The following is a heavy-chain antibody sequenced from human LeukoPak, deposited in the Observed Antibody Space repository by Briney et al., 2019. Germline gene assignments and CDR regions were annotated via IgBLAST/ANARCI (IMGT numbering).Heavy chain of an antibody. Sequence: PSETLSLTCTVSGGSIRSSYYYWGWIRQPPGKGLEWIGSIYDSGSTYYNPSLKSRVTISVDTSKNQFSLKLSSVTAADTAVYYCARGRPRYCSGGSCSSYGMDVWGQGTTVTVSS. CDR1: GGSIRSSYYY. D-gene: IGHD2-15*01. V-gene: IGHV4-39*07. CDR3: ARGRPRYCSGGSCSSYGMDV. J-gene: IGHJ6*02. CDR2: IYDSGST.